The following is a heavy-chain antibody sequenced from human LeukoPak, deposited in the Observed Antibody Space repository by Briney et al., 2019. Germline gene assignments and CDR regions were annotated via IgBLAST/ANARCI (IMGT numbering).Heavy chain of an antibody. CDR3: ARDDYYDSSGYYPFAY. CDR1: GGSISSYY. Sequence: SETLSLTCTVSGGSISSYYWSWIRQPAGKGLEWIGRIYTSGSTNYNPSLKSRVTMSVDTSRNQFSLKLSSVTAADTAVYYCARDDYYDSSGYYPFAYWVQGTLVTVSS. D-gene: IGHD3-22*01. V-gene: IGHV4-4*07. CDR2: IYTSGST. J-gene: IGHJ4*02.